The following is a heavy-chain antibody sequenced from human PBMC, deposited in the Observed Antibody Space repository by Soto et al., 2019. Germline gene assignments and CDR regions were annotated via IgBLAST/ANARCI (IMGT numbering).Heavy chain of an antibody. J-gene: IGHJ4*02. V-gene: IGHV4-59*11. CDR2: IHYTGST. CDR1: GGSIISHY. D-gene: IGHD2-15*01. Sequence: SETLSLTCSVSGGSIISHYWSWIRQPPGKGLEWIGYIHYTGSTDYNPSLKSRLTISVDTSKNQFSLKLTSVAAADTAVYYCARGGWSLDYWGKGTLVTVSS. CDR3: ARGGWSLDY.